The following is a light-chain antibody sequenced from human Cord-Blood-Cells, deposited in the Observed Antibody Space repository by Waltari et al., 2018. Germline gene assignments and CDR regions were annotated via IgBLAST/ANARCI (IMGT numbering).Light chain of an antibody. V-gene: IGLV2-23*01. Sequence: QSALTQPASVTGSPGQSITISCTGTSSDVGSYNLISWYQQHPGKAPKRMIYEGSKRPSGVSNRFAGSKSGNTASLTISGRQAEDEADYYCCSYAGSSFWVFGGGTKLTVL. CDR3: CSYAGSSFWV. J-gene: IGLJ3*02. CDR2: EGS. CDR1: SSDVGSYNL.